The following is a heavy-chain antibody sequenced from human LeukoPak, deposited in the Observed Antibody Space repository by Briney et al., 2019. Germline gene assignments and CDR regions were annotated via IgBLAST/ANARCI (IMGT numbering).Heavy chain of an antibody. D-gene: IGHD1-26*01. V-gene: IGHV3-23*01. CDR1: GFAFSTFA. CDR3: AKGGLGKDVFDS. Sequence: HPGGSLRLSCAASGFAFSTFAMSWVRQAPGKGLEWVSRISGSGRYTYYTDSIKGRFTVYRDNSNNTLYLKMTSLTAEDTATYYCAKGGLGKDVFDSWGQGTAVTAS. CDR2: ISGSGRYT. J-gene: IGHJ4*02.